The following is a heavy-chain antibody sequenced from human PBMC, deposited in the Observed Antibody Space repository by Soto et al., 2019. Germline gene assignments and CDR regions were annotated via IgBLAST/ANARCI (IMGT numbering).Heavy chain of an antibody. CDR3: ARDLWGYCGTDCYPLDV. J-gene: IGHJ6*02. D-gene: IGHD2-21*02. V-gene: IGHV4-59*01. Sequence: QVQLQESGPGLVKPSETLSLTCTVTGGTISRYYWSWIRQPPGKGLEWIGYMYNTGSTVYNPSFKSRVTISVDTSKKQFSLKLNSVTAADTAVYYWARDLWGYCGTDCYPLDVWGQGTTVTVSS. CDR1: GGTISRYY. CDR2: MYNTGST.